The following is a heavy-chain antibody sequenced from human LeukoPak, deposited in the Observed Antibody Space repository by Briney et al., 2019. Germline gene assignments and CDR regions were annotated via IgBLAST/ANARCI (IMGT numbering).Heavy chain of an antibody. D-gene: IGHD6-19*01. V-gene: IGHV4-34*01. J-gene: IGHJ4*02. CDR1: GGSFSGYY. Sequence: SETLSLTCAVYGGSFSGYYWSWIRQPPGKGLEWIGEINHSGSTNYNPPLKSRVTISVDTSKNQFSLKLSSVTAADTAVYYCAREVGQWLVPLVWGQGTLVTVSS. CDR3: AREVGQWLVPLV. CDR2: INHSGST.